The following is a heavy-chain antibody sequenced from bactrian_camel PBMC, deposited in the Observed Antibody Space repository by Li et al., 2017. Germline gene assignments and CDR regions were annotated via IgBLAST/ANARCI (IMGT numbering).Heavy chain of an antibody. CDR3: AAGFLMRCRADVPHSLYTS. CDR2: IYAADSST. CDR1: HLSIDSYC. J-gene: IGHJ4*01. V-gene: IGHV3S1*01. Sequence: HVQLVESGGGSVQAGGSLRLSCTTSHLSIDSYCMAFFREAPGNEHEVVAAIYAADSSTYYADSVKGRFTVSKDNANNTMYLEMNSLQLEDTYMYYCAAGFLMRCRADVPHSLYTSWGQGTQVTVS. D-gene: IGHD5*01.